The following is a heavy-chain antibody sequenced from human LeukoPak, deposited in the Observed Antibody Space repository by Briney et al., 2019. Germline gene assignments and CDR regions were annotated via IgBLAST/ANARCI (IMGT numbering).Heavy chain of an antibody. Sequence: SETLSLTCSFSGGSLSGYYWSWLRQPPGKGLEWIAYRESNGYTEYYPSLMSRVEISLDTSKNQLSLKLTSVTAADTAVYYCARGVYGAYFDFWGQGTLVTVSS. V-gene: IGHV4-59*01. CDR1: GGSLSGYY. J-gene: IGHJ4*02. CDR3: ARGVYGAYFDF. D-gene: IGHD4-17*01. CDR2: RESNGYT.